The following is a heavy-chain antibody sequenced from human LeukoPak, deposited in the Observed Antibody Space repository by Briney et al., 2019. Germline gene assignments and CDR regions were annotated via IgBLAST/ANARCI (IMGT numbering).Heavy chain of an antibody. J-gene: IGHJ1*01. CDR1: GYSFTSNW. CDR2: IYPGDSDT. D-gene: IGHD6-13*01. CDR3: ARATSGTSTFQH. V-gene: IGHV5-51*01. Sequence: GESLKISCKGSGYSFTSNWIGWVRQMAGKGQEWMGTIYPGDSDTRYSPSFQGQVTISVDKSISTAYLQWSSLKASDTAIYYCARATSGTSTFQHWGQGTLVTVSS.